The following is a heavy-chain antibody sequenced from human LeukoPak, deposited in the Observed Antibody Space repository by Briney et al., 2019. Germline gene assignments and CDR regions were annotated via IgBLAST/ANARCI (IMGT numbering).Heavy chain of an antibody. CDR1: GYTFTNYG. CDR2: ISTYNGNT. J-gene: IGHJ6*02. V-gene: IGHV1-18*01. Sequence: ASVKVSCKTSGYTFTNYGISWVRQAPGQGLEWMGWISTYNGNTNYAQKLQGRVTMTTDTSTRTAYMELGSLRSDDTAVYYCATYSYAYGMDVWGQGTTVTVSS. CDR3: ATYSYAYGMDV. D-gene: IGHD5-18*01.